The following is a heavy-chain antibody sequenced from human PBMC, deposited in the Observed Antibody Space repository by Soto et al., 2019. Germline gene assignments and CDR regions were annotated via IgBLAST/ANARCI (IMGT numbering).Heavy chain of an antibody. Sequence: SVEVSCRASGYTFTSYGISWVREAPGQGLEWMGWISAYNGNTNYAQKLQGRVTMTTDTSTSTAYMELRSLRSDDTAVYYCARNSLAHDTYYYDSSGYYSDYWGQGTLVTVSS. V-gene: IGHV1-18*04. D-gene: IGHD3-22*01. CDR2: ISAYNGNT. CDR1: GYTFTSYG. J-gene: IGHJ4*02. CDR3: ARNSLAHDTYYYDSSGYYSDY.